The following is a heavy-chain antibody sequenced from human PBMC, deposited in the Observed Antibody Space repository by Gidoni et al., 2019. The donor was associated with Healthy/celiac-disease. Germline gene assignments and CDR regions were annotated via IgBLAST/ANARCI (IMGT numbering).Heavy chain of an antibody. CDR1: GGSISSSSYY. D-gene: IGHD3-10*02. V-gene: IGHV4-39*01. J-gene: IGHJ4*02. Sequence: QLQLQESGPGLVKPSETLSLTCTVPGGSISSSSYYWGWIRQPPGKGLEWIGSIYYSGSTYYNPSLKSRVTISVDTSKNQFSLKLSSVTAADTAVYYCARHTRVVPSGNDYWGQGTLVTVSS. CDR3: ARHTRVVPSGNDY. CDR2: IYYSGST.